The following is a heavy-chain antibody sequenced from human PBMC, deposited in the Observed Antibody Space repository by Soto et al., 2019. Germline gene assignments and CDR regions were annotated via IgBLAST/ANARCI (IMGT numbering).Heavy chain of an antibody. CDR1: GFRFSDYD. D-gene: IGHD3-3*01. J-gene: IGHJ4*02. Sequence: EVQLVESGGVLIQRGGSLRLSCEASGFRFSDYDMHWVRQPSGKGLEWVSGIGTNADTHYSDAVKGRFTSSRENDRNSLFLQMKSLKADDTAVYFCARGRPFWSDFYIDYWGQGTRVTVSS. CDR3: ARGRPFWSDFYIDY. V-gene: IGHV3-13*01. CDR2: IGTNADT.